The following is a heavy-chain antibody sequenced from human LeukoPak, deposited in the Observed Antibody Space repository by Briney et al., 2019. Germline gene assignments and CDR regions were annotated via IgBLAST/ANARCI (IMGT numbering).Heavy chain of an antibody. CDR3: ASGEPDTAMVFDH. J-gene: IGHJ4*02. Sequence: ASVKVSCKASGYTFTSYDINWVRQATGQGLEWMGWMNPNSGNTGYAQKFQGRVTMTRNTSISTAYMELSSLRSEDTAVYYCASGEPDTAMVFDHWGQGTLVTVSS. CDR2: MNPNSGNT. V-gene: IGHV1-8*01. CDR1: GYTFTSYD. D-gene: IGHD5-18*01.